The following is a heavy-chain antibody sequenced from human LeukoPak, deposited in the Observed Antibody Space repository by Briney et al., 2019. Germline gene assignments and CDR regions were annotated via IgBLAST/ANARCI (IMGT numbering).Heavy chain of an antibody. CDR1: GFTFSSYA. Sequence: GASLGLSCAASGFTFSSYAMSWVRQAPGKGLEWVSAISGSGGSAYYADSVKGRFTISRDNSKNTPYLQMNSLRAEDTAVYYCAKAGYDFWSGYEYWGQGTLVTVSS. V-gene: IGHV3-23*01. D-gene: IGHD3-3*01. CDR3: AKAGYDFWSGYEY. J-gene: IGHJ4*02. CDR2: ISGSGGSA.